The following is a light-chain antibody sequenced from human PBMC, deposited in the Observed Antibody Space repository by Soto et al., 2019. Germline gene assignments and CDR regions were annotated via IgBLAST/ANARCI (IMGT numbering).Light chain of an antibody. J-gene: IGKJ3*01. CDR3: QQYNSYLFT. V-gene: IGKV1-5*01. CDR1: QSISSW. Sequence: DIQMTQSPSTLSASVGDRVTITCRASQSISSWLAWYQQKPGKAPKLLIYDASSLESAVPSRFSGSGSGTEFTLTISSLQPDDFATYYCQQYNSYLFTFGPGTKVDIK. CDR2: DAS.